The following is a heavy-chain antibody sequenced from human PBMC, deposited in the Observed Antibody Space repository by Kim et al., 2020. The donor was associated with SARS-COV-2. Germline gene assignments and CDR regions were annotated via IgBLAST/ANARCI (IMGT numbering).Heavy chain of an antibody. CDR1: GGSISSGGYY. Sequence: SETLSLTCTVSGGSISSGGYYWSWIRQHPGKGLEWIGYIYYSGSTYYNPSLKSRVTISVDTSKNQFSLKLSSVTAADTAVYYCARARPLYSSSSRGPGPNYFDYWGQGTLVTVSS. V-gene: IGHV4-31*03. CDR2: IYYSGST. D-gene: IGHD6-6*01. CDR3: ARARPLYSSSSRGPGPNYFDY. J-gene: IGHJ4*02.